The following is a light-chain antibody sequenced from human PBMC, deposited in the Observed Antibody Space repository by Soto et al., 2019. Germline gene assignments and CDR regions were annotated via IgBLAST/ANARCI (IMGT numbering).Light chain of an antibody. CDR2: GAS. V-gene: IGKV3-20*01. Sequence: ETLLTQSPGTLSLSPGERASLSCRASSPVDSIYLAWYQQKPCQAPRLLIYGASNRATGIPDRFSGSVSGTDLPLTIRGLETADFAVDYCQRYGSSFTFGGGTKVEIK. J-gene: IGKJ4*01. CDR1: SPVDSIY. CDR3: QRYGSSFT.